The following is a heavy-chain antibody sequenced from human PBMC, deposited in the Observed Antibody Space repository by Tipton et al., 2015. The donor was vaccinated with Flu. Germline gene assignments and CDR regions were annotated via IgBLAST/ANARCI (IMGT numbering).Heavy chain of an antibody. V-gene: IGHV4-34*01. D-gene: IGHD4-11*01. CDR1: GGSFSGYY. J-gene: IGHJ6*03. CDR3: ARAYDYSNYYYYYMDV. CDR2: INHSGST. Sequence: LSLTCAVYGGSFSGYYWSWIRQPPGKGLEWIGEINHSGSTNYNPSLKSRVTISVDTSKNQFSLKLSSVTAADTAVYYCARAYDYSNYYYYYMDVWGKGPTVTVSS.